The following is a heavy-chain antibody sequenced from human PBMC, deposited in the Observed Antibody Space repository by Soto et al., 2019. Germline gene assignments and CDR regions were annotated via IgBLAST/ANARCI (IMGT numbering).Heavy chain of an antibody. V-gene: IGHV4-31*03. Sequence: SETLSLTCTVSGGFISSGGYYWSWIRQHPWKGLEWIGYIYYSGSTYFNPSLKSRVTISLDTSKNQFSLKLSSVTAADTAVFYCARVASHKAGYYYYGMDVWGQGXTVTVYS. CDR2: IYYSGST. CDR3: ARVASHKAGYYYYGMDV. J-gene: IGHJ6*02. CDR1: GGFISSGGYY.